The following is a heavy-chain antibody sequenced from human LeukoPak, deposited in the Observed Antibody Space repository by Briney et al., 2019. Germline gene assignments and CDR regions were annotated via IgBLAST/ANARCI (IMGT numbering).Heavy chain of an antibody. J-gene: IGHJ3*02. CDR3: ARDFPLGADAFDI. D-gene: IGHD1-26*01. V-gene: IGHV3-21*01. CDR1: GFTFSSYS. Sequence: GGSLRPSCAASGFTFSSYSMNWVRQAPGKGLEWVSSISSSSSYIYYADSVKGRFTISRDNAKNSLYLQMNSLRAEDTAVYYCARDFPLGADAFDIWGQGTMVTVSS. CDR2: ISSSSSYI.